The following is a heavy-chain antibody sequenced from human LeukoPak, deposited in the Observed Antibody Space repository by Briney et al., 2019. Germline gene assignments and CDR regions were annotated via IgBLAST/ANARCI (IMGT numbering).Heavy chain of an antibody. J-gene: IGHJ4*02. CDR2: IHSSGST. V-gene: IGHV4-59*01. CDR1: GGSISDFY. Sequence: PSETLSLTCTVSGGSISDFYWSWIRQSPGKGLEWLGYIHSSGSTHYNPSLKSRVTTSLDTSKEQFSLKLSSVTAADTALYYCARDVYDSSGYYLLGDNWGQGTLVTVSS. D-gene: IGHD3-22*01. CDR3: ARDVYDSSGYYLLGDN.